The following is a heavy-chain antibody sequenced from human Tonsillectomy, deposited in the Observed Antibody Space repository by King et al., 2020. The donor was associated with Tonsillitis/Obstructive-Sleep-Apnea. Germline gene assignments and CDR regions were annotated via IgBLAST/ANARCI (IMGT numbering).Heavy chain of an antibody. CDR1: GYRFCSYA. V-gene: IGHV7-4-1*02. CDR2: INTNTGNP. Sequence: QLVQSGSELKKPGASVKVSCKASGYRFCSYAMNWVRQAPGQGLEWMGWINTNTGNPTYAQGFTGRFVFTLDTSVSTAYLQISSLTAEDTAMYYCASGGGGADYWGQGTLVTVSS. D-gene: IGHD3-16*01. CDR3: ASGGGGADY. J-gene: IGHJ4*02.